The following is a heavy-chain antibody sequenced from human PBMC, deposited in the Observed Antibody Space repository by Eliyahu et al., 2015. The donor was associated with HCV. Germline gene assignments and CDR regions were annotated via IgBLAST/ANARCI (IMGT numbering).Heavy chain of an antibody. CDR3: ARGGGDSSGYYYVEDY. D-gene: IGHD3-22*01. Sequence: QVQLVQSGAEXKKPGASVXVSCKASGYTFTXYGIXWVRXAPGQGLXWMGWISAXNGNTNYAQKLQGRVTMTTDTSTSTAYMELRSLRSDDTAVYYCARGGGDSSGYYYVEDYWGQGTLVTVSS. J-gene: IGHJ4*02. CDR2: ISAXNGNT. V-gene: IGHV1-18*04. CDR1: GYTFTXYG.